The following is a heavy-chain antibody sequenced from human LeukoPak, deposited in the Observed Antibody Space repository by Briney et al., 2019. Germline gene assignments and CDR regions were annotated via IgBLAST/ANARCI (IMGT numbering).Heavy chain of an antibody. CDR2: IYYSGST. J-gene: IGHJ4*02. V-gene: IGHV4-39*07. CDR3: ARVPVARRSGWSSLYYFDY. Sequence: SETLSLTCTVSGGSISSSSYYWGWIRQPPGKGLEWIGSIYYSGSTYYNPSLKSRVTISVDTSKNQFSLKLSSVTAADTAVYYCARVPVARRSGWSSLYYFDYWGQGTLVTVSS. CDR1: GGSISSSSYY. D-gene: IGHD6-19*01.